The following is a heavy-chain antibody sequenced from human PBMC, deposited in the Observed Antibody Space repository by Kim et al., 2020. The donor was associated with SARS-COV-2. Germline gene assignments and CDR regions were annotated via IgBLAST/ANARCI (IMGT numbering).Heavy chain of an antibody. CDR3: ARDVGIGRDYYYGMDV. V-gene: IGHV4-31*02. J-gene: IGHJ6*02. Sequence: SLMSRVTISVDASKNQFSLRLSSVTAADTAVYYCARDVGIGRDYYYGMDVWGQGTTVTVSS.